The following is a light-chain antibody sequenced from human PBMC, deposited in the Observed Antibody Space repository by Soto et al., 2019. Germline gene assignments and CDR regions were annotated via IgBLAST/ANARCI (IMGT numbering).Light chain of an antibody. CDR2: AAS. CDR3: QQSYTTLFT. V-gene: IGKV1-39*01. CDR1: QSISNY. J-gene: IGKJ3*01. Sequence: DIQMTQSPSSLSASVGDRVTITCRASQSISNYLNWYQQKPGKAPKLLIYAASSLQSGVPSRFSGSGSGTDFTLTISSLKPEDFATYSCQQSYTTLFTFGPGTNVDI.